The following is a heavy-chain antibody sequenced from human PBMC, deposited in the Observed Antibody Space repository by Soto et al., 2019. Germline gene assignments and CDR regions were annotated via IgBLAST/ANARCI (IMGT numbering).Heavy chain of an antibody. V-gene: IGHV4-30-2*01. D-gene: IGHD6-13*01. Sequence: SETLCLTCAVSGCSISSGGYSWSWIPQPPGKGLEWIGYIYHSGSTYYNPSLKRRVTISVDRSKNQFSLKLSSVTAAATAVYYCARGAEESGYSSSWWSDWRQDNAFVGWGQETLVNVSS. CDR2: IYHSGST. CDR1: GCSISSGGYS. CDR3: ARGAEESGYSSSWWSDWRQDNAFVG. J-gene: IGHJ4*02.